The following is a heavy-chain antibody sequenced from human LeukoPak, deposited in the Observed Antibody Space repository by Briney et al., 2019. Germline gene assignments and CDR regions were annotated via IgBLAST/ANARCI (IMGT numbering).Heavy chain of an antibody. Sequence: PGGSLRLSCAASGFTFSTYTMKWVRQAPGKGLEWVSSISGSSSYIYYTDSVQGRFTISRDNAKNSLYLQMNSLRVEDTAVYYCARGGGYCGGDCYGIDYWSQGALVTVSS. J-gene: IGHJ4*02. CDR2: ISGSSSYI. V-gene: IGHV3-21*01. D-gene: IGHD2-21*01. CDR3: ARGGGYCGGDCYGIDY. CDR1: GFTFSTYT.